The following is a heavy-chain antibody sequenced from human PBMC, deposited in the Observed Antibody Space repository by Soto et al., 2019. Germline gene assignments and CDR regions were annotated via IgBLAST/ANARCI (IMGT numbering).Heavy chain of an antibody. J-gene: IGHJ4*02. CDR3: ARSYYDYVWGSYRSAHFDY. D-gene: IGHD3-16*02. CDR1: GYTFTSYY. V-gene: IGHV1-46*01. Sequence: ASVKVSCKASGYTFTSYYMHWVRQAPGQGLEWMGIINPSGDSTSYAQKFQGRVTMTRDTSTSTVYMELSSLRSEDTAVYYCARSYYDYVWGSYRSAHFDYWGQGTLGTVSS. CDR2: INPSGDST.